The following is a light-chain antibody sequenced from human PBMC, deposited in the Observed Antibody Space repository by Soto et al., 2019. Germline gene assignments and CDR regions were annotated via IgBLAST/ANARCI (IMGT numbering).Light chain of an antibody. V-gene: IGKV1-39*01. CDR3: QQSYTTPYS. Sequence: DIRMTQSPSSLSAFVGDRVTITCRASQSVSDYLNWYQQKPGKAPKLLIYTASTLQSGVPSRFTGSGSGTEFTLTISSLQPEDFAAYYCQQSYTTPYSFGHGTKLEI. CDR1: QSVSDY. CDR2: TAS. J-gene: IGKJ2*03.